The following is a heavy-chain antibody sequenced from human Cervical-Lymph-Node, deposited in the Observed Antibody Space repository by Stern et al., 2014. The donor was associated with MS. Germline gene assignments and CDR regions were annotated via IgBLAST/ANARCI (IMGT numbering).Heavy chain of an antibody. Sequence: QVQLVQSGPGLVKPSQTLSLTCTVSGGSISSGGYHWSWIRQHPGKGLEWIGYIYHTGISYYNPSLESRVSISVDTSKNQFSLRLNSVTAADTAVYYCATGTCSGKCYFDSWGQGILVTVSS. J-gene: IGHJ4*02. V-gene: IGHV4-31*03. CDR2: IYHTGIS. CDR3: ATGTCSGKCYFDS. D-gene: IGHD2-15*01. CDR1: GGSISSGGYH.